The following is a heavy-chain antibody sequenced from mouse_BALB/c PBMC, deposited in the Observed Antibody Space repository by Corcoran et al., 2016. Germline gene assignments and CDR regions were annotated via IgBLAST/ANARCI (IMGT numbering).Heavy chain of an antibody. D-gene: IGHD4-1*01. J-gene: IGHJ2*01. Sequence: ETQLQQSGPSPVQPGASVKIYCTASGYSFTDYYMHCVQQSHVKSLEWIGRINPYNGATSYNQNFKDNASLTVDKSSSTAYMELHSLTSEDSAVYYCARSDAGTGVDYCGQGTTLTVS. V-gene: IGHV1-34*02. CDR1: GYSFTDYY. CDR3: ARSDAGTGVDY. CDR2: INPYNGAT.